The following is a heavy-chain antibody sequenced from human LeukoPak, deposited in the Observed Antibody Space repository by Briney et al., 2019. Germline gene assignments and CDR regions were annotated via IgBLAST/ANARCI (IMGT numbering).Heavy chain of an antibody. V-gene: IGHV3-33*06. Sequence: GGSLRLSCAASGFTFRYGIHWVRQAPGKGLEWVGVIWYDGSEKEYAESVKGRFTISRDNSKNTVYLQMTSLRVEDTAMYYCAKRGTFTSSSSWFLDSWGQGTLVTVSS. CDR2: IWYDGSEK. D-gene: IGHD6-13*01. CDR3: AKRGTFTSSSSWFLDS. J-gene: IGHJ4*02. CDR1: GFTFRYG.